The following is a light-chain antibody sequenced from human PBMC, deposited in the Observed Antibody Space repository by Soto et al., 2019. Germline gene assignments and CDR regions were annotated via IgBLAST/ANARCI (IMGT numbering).Light chain of an antibody. CDR3: QQYNNWPSVT. J-gene: IGKJ1*01. CDR1: QSVSSN. V-gene: IGKV3-15*01. CDR2: GAS. Sequence: IVMTQPPATLSMSPGDRATLSCRASQSVSSNLAWYQQKPGQAPRLLIYGASTRATGIPARFSGSGSGTEFTLTISSLQSEDFAVYYCQQYNNWPSVTFGQGTKVDIK.